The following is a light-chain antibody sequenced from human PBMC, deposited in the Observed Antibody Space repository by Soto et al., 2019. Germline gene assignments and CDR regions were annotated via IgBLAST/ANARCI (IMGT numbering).Light chain of an antibody. CDR3: AAWDDALSGPV. Sequence: QSVLAQPPSVSDAPRQRVTISCSGSNSNIGSNAVNWYQQLPGKAPKLLIYYNNILSSGVSDRFSGSKSGTSASLAISGLQSGDEADYYCAAWDDALSGPVFGGGTKVTVL. CDR2: YNN. J-gene: IGLJ3*02. V-gene: IGLV1-36*01. CDR1: NSNIGSNA.